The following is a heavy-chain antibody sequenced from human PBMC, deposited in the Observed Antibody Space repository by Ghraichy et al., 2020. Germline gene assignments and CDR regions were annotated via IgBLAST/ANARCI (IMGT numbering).Heavy chain of an antibody. Sequence: GGSLRLSCAASGFSFSTYNINWVRQAPGKGLEWVSSISSRSTYNYYADSVKGRFTISRDNAKNSVYLQMNSLRAEDTAVYYCARDNGNYMGSGVFDYWGQGTLVTVSS. V-gene: IGHV3-21*01. CDR1: GFSFSTYN. J-gene: IGHJ4*02. CDR3: ARDNGNYMGSGVFDY. CDR2: ISSRSTYN. D-gene: IGHD1-7*01.